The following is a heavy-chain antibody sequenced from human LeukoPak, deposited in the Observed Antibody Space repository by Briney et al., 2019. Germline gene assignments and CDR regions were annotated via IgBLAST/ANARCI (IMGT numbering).Heavy chain of an antibody. CDR1: GFTLSRYS. D-gene: IGHD5-24*01. CDR3: ARERDASDAFDI. V-gene: IGHV3-21*01. CDR2: ISSSSSYI. Sequence: PGGSLRLSCAASGFTLSRYSMNWVRQAPGKGLEWVSSISSSSSYIYYADSVKGRFTITRDNAQNSLYLQMNSLRAEDTAVYYCARERDASDAFDIWGQGTMVSVSS. J-gene: IGHJ3*02.